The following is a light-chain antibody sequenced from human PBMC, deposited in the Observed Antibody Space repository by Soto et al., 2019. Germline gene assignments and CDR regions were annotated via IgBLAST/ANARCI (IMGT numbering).Light chain of an antibody. CDR2: DVT. CDR1: SSDVGGFNY. J-gene: IGLJ2*01. Sequence: QSVLTQPASVSGSPGQSITISCTGTSSDVGGFNYVSWYQQHPGKVPKLIIYDVTDRPSGISYRFSGSKSGNTASLTISGLQAEDEALYYCSSYTSSSTVVFGGGTKLTVL. V-gene: IGLV2-14*03. CDR3: SSYTSSSTVV.